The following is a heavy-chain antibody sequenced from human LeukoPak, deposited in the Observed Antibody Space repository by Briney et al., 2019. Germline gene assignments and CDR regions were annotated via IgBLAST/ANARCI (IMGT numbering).Heavy chain of an antibody. CDR3: AAGIQLWLLPPK. CDR2: FDPEDGET. J-gene: IGHJ4*02. D-gene: IGHD5-18*01. CDR1: GYTLTELS. V-gene: IGHV1-24*01. Sequence: ASVKVSCKVSGYTLTELSMHWVRQAPGKGLEWMGGFDPEDGETIYAQKFQGRVTMTEDKSTDTAYMELSSLRSEDTAVYYCAAGIQLWLLPPKRGQGTLVTVSS.